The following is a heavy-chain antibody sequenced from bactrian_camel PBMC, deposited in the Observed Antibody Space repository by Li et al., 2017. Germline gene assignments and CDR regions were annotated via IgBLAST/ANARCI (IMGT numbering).Heavy chain of an antibody. CDR3: ATEEGYGGSWYRLDY. D-gene: IGHD6*01. J-gene: IGHJ4*01. Sequence: QVQLVESGGGSVQTGGSLTLSCAASGVKRSVGWMGWFRQSPGKQREGIAYLNIYAPNTISHEDSVVGRFTISYDSAKNTLYLQMNSLKPEDTALYYCATEEGYGGSWYRLDYWGQGTQVTVS. CDR2: LNIYAPNTI. CDR1: GVKRSVGW. V-gene: IGHV3S54*01.